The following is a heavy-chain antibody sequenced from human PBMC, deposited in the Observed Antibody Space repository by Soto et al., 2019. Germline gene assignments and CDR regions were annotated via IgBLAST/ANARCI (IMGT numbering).Heavy chain of an antibody. D-gene: IGHD3-10*01. J-gene: IGHJ4*02. V-gene: IGHV3-30-3*01. CDR1: GFTFSSYA. CDR2: ISHDGSSQ. Sequence: QVQLVESGGGVVQPGRSLRLSCVATGFTFSSYAMNWVRQAPGKGLEWVAVISHDGSSQYYTDSVKGRFTISRDNSKNTLYEQMNSLRGEDTAVYYCARDYGSALDYWGQGTLVTVSS. CDR3: ARDYGSALDY.